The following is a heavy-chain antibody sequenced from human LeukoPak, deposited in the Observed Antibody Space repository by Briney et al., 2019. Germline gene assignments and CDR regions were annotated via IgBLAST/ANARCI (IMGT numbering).Heavy chain of an antibody. D-gene: IGHD3-22*01. J-gene: IGHJ1*01. CDR2: INPTSGDT. CDR1: GFTFTGYY. Sequence: AASVTVSCKTSGFTFTGYYMHWVRQAPGQGLQWMGWINPTSGDTNYAQKFQGRVTMTRDMSVSTAYMELSRLRFDDTAVYSCASGYYYDSSGYCSEYFQHWGEGTQVSVSS. V-gene: IGHV1-2*02. CDR3: ASGYYYDSSGYCSEYFQH.